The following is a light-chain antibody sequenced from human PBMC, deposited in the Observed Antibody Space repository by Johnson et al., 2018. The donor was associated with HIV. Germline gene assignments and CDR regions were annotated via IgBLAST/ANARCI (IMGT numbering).Light chain of an antibody. V-gene: IGLV1-51*01. CDR1: SSKIGNNY. CDR3: GTWDTTLRAPFV. Sequence: QSVLTQPPSVSAAPGQKVTISCSGSSSKIGNNYVSWYQQLPGTAPKLLIYDNNKRPSGIPDRFSGSKSGTSATLGITGLQTGDKADYYCGTWDTTLRAPFVFGTGTKVTVL. J-gene: IGLJ1*01. CDR2: DNN.